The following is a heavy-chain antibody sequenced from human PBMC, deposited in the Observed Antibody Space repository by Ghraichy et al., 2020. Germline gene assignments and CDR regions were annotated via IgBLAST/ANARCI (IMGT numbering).Heavy chain of an antibody. CDR3: AKGGGGSYTTFLDY. J-gene: IGHJ4*02. D-gene: IGHD1-26*01. V-gene: IGHV3-9*01. Sequence: SCAASGFTFDDYAMHWVRQAPGKGLEWVSGISWNSGTIGYADSVKGRFTISRDNAKNSLYLQMNSLRAEDTALYYCAKGGGGSYTTFLDYWGQGTLVTVSS. CDR1: GFTFDDYA. CDR2: ISWNSGTI.